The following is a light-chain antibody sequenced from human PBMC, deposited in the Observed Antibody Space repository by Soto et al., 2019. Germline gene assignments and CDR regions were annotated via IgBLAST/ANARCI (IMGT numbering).Light chain of an antibody. J-gene: IGKJ1*01. Sequence: DIQMTQSPSSLSASVGDRVTITCRASQSITTYLNWYQQKPGQAPRLLIYAASSLQSGVPSRFSGSGSGTDFTLTISSLQPEDFATYYSLQSYTTPRTFDQGTKVEIK. V-gene: IGKV1-39*01. CDR2: AAS. CDR3: LQSYTTPRT. CDR1: QSITTY.